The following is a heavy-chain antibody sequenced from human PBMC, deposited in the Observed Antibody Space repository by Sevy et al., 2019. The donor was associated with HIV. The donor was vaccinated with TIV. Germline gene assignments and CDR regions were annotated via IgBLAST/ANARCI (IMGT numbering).Heavy chain of an antibody. D-gene: IGHD2-21*02. V-gene: IGHV3-20*04. Sequence: GGSLRLSCAASGFVFEDYGMNWVRQAPGKGLECVSGITWDGGITGYADSVKGRFTISRDNAKISLYLQMNSLRAEDTAIYYGARERSCGGACYYFDSWGQGALVTVSS. CDR2: ITWDGGIT. J-gene: IGHJ4*02. CDR1: GFVFEDYG. CDR3: ARERSCGGACYYFDS.